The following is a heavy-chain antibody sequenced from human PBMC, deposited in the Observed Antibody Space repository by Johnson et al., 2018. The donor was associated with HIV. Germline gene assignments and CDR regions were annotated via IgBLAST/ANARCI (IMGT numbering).Heavy chain of an antibody. V-gene: IGHV3-48*04. CDR1: GFTVSSNY. D-gene: IGHD6-13*01. CDR3: ASWGVGSSWNHDAFDI. Sequence: VQLVESGGGLIQPGGSLRLSCAASGFTVSSNYMSWVRQAPGKGLEWVSGISWNSGSIGYADSVKGRFIISRDNAKNSLYLQMNSLRAEDTAVYYCASWGVGSSWNHDAFDIWGQGTMVTVAS. J-gene: IGHJ3*02. CDR2: SWNSGSI.